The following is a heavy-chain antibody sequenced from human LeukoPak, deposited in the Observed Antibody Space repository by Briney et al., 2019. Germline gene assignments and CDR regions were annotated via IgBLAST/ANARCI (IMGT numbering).Heavy chain of an antibody. CDR3: CITYYDYVWGSYPNYFDY. CDR2: IIPIFGTA. V-gene: IGHV1-69*13. J-gene: IGHJ4*02. D-gene: IGHD3-16*02. Sequence: SVKVSCKASGGTFSSYAISWVRQAPAQGLEWMGGIIPIFGTANYAQKFQGRVTITADESTSTAYMELSSLRSEDTAVYYCCITYYDYVWGSYPNYFDYWGKGTLVTVSS. CDR1: GGTFSSYA.